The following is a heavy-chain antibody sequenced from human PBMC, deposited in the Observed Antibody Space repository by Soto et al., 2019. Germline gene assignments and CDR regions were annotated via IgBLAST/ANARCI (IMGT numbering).Heavy chain of an antibody. D-gene: IGHD3-22*01. CDR3: ARSTNMIVVVIGAFDI. V-gene: IGHV1-2*04. J-gene: IGHJ3*02. CDR1: GYTFTGYY. CDR2: INPNSGGT. Sequence: ASVKVSCKASGYTFTGYYMHWVRQAPGQGLEWMGWINPNSGGTNYAQKFQGWVTMTRDTSISTAYMELSRLRSDDTAVYYCARSTNMIVVVIGAFDIWGQGTRVTVS.